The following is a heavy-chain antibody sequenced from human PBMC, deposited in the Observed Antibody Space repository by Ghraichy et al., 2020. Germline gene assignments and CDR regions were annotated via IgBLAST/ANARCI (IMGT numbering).Heavy chain of an antibody. Sequence: GGSLRLSCSASGFSFNSFGMHWIRQAPGKGLEYVSSISPYGDRTFYTDSVKGRFTTSRDNSRNTLYLQMTTLRAGDTAVYYCVKDSLYGETTRVGFDYWGQGTLVTVSS. CDR2: ISPYGDRT. D-gene: IGHD1-1*01. V-gene: IGHV3-64D*08. J-gene: IGHJ4*02. CDR3: VKDSLYGETTRVGFDY. CDR1: GFSFNSFG.